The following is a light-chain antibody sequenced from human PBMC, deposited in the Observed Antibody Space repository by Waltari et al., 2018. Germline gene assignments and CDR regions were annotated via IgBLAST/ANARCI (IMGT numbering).Light chain of an antibody. CDR2: VYSDGSH. Sequence: QLVLTQSPSASASLGASIKLTCTLSSGHSSNVIAWLPQQPEKGPRYLVKVYSDGSHSRGNEIPVRFSGSSSGAERYLTISSLQSEDEADYYCQTGGHGTWVFGGGTRLTVL. CDR3: QTGGHGTWV. J-gene: IGLJ3*02. CDR1: SGHSSNV. V-gene: IGLV4-69*01.